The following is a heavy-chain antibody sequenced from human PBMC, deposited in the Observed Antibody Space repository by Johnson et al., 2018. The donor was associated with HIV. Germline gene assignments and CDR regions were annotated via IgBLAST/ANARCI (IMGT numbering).Heavy chain of an antibody. Sequence: VQLVESGGGVVRPGGSLRLSCAASGFTFSSYDMHWVRQATGKGLEWVSGIGTAGDTYYPDSVKGRFTISRDNAKNTLYLQMNSLRAEDTAVYYCAKDRGSALAQLPIFPSAFDIWGQGTMVTVSS. CDR1: GFTFSSYD. J-gene: IGHJ3*02. CDR3: AKDRGSALAQLPIFPSAFDI. V-gene: IGHV3-13*01. D-gene: IGHD6-6*01. CDR2: IGTAGDT.